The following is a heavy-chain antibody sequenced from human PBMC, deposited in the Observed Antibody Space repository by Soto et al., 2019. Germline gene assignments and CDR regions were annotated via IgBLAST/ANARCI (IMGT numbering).Heavy chain of an antibody. CDR2: IYPGDSDT. D-gene: IGHD3-22*01. Sequence: GESLKISCKGSGYSFTSYWIGWVRQMPGKGLEWMGIIYPGDSDTRYSPSFQGQVTISADKSISTAYLQWSSLKASDTAMYYCARPVSSGYYLGRDYYFDYWGQGTLVTVSS. CDR1: GYSFTSYW. V-gene: IGHV5-51*01. CDR3: ARPVSSGYYLGRDYYFDY. J-gene: IGHJ4*02.